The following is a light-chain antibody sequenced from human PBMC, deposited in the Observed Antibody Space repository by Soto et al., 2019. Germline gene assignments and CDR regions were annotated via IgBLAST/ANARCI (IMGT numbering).Light chain of an antibody. Sequence: DIQMTQSPSSVSASVGDRVTITCRASQGLGVWLGWYQQKPGKAPQLLIFGASGLQTGVPSRFSGSGSGTDFTLTISSMQPEDFATYYCQHAYSFPLTFGGGNKVEIK. CDR1: QGLGVW. CDR3: QHAYSFPLT. J-gene: IGKJ4*01. CDR2: GAS. V-gene: IGKV1-12*01.